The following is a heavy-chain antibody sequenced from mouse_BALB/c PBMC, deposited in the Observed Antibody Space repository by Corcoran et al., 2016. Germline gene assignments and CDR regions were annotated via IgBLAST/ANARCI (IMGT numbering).Heavy chain of an antibody. Sequence: EVQLQQSGAELVKPGASVKLSCTASGFNIKDTYMHWVKQRPEQGLEWIGRIDPANGNTKYDPKFQGKATITADTSSNTAYLQLSSLTSDDTAVYYWARRNNYYAMDYWGQGTSVTVSS. CDR1: GFNIKDTY. D-gene: IGHD2-1*01. CDR2: IDPANGNT. CDR3: ARRNNYYAMDY. V-gene: IGHV14-3*02. J-gene: IGHJ4*01.